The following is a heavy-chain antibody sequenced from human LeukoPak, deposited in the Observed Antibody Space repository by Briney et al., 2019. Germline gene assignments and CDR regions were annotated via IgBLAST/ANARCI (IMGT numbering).Heavy chain of an antibody. D-gene: IGHD6-13*01. V-gene: IGHV1-2*02. J-gene: IGHJ1*01. CDR3: ARGYPLSTTAAGTYFQH. CDR1: GYTFSGYY. CDR2: INPNSGGT. Sequence: ASVKVSCKASGYTFSGYYMHWVRHAPGQGLEWMGWINPNSGGTNYAQKFQGRVTMTRDTSISTAHMELSRLRSDDTAVYYCARGYPLSTTAAGTYFQHWGQGTLVTVSS.